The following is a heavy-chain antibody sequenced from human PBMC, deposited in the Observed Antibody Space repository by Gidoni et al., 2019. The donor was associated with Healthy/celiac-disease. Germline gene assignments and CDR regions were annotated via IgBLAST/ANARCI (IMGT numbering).Heavy chain of an antibody. CDR1: GFTFSSHG. J-gene: IGHJ6*02. Sequence: QVQLVESGGGVVQPGRSLRLSCATSGFTFSSHGLHWVRQAPGKGLEWVAVIWYDGSNKYYADSVKGRFTISRDNSKNTLYLQMNSLRAEDTAVYYCARGQGYCSSTSCLPGSMDVWGQGSTVTVSS. D-gene: IGHD2-2*01. CDR2: IWYDGSNK. V-gene: IGHV3-33*01. CDR3: ARGQGYCSSTSCLPGSMDV.